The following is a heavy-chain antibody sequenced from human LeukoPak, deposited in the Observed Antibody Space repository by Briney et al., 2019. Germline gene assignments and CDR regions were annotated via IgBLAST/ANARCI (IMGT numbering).Heavy chain of an antibody. D-gene: IGHD3-9*01. Sequence: GASVKVSCKASGYTFTGYYMHWVRQAPGQGLEWMGWINPKSGGTNYAQKFQGRVTMTRDTSISTAYMELSRLRSDDTAVYYCARDQSRSQYYDILTGYFFLPGRAFDIWGQGTMVTVSS. CDR2: INPKSGGT. J-gene: IGHJ3*02. CDR3: ARDQSRSQYYDILTGYFFLPGRAFDI. CDR1: GYTFTGYY. V-gene: IGHV1-2*02.